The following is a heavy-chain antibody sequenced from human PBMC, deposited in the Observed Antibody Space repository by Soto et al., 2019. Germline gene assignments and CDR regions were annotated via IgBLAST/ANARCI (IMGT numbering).Heavy chain of an antibody. J-gene: IGHJ6*02. Sequence: QVQLVESGGGVVQPGRSLRLSCAASGFTFSSYAMHWVRQAPGKGLEWVAVISYDGSNKYYADSVKGRFTISRDNSKNTLYLQMNSRRAEDTAVYYWARSMIVPRPRHYYYYGMDVWGQGTTVTVSS. CDR2: ISYDGSNK. CDR3: ARSMIVPRPRHYYYYGMDV. CDR1: GFTFSSYA. V-gene: IGHV3-30-3*01. D-gene: IGHD3-22*01.